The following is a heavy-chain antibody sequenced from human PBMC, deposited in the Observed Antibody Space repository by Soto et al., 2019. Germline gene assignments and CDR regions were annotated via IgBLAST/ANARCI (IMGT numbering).Heavy chain of an antibody. V-gene: IGHV3-30*18. D-gene: IGHD4-17*01. CDR3: AKDLQSYGDYDYYCYGMDV. CDR1: GFTFSTYG. J-gene: IGHJ6*02. CDR2: ISYDVNNK. Sequence: QVQLVESGGGEVQPGRSLTISCAASGFTFSTYGMHWVRQTPGQGLEWVAVISYDVNNKFYSGSVKGRFTISRDDFTSTLTLQMNCLRADDTAVYSCAKDLQSYGDYDYYCYGMDVWGLGTRVTVSS.